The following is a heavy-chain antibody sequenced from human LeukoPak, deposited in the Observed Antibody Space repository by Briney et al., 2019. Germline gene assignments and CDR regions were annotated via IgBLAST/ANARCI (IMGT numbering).Heavy chain of an antibody. V-gene: IGHV1-8*03. CDR3: ARLNQLLYRVRYFDY. J-gene: IGHJ4*02. CDR1: GYTFTSYD. D-gene: IGHD2-2*02. CDR2: MNPNSGNT. Sequence: ASVKVSCKAFGYTFTSYDINWVRQATGQGLEWMGWMNPNSGNTGYAQKFQGRVTITRNTSISTAYMELSSLRSEDTAVYYCARLNQLLYRVRYFDYWGQGTLVTVSS.